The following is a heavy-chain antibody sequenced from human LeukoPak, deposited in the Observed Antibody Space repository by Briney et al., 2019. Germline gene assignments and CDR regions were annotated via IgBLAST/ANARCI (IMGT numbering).Heavy chain of an antibody. CDR1: GFTSSSYA. D-gene: IGHD6-13*01. CDR3: ARDMAAAGTFDY. Sequence: PGGSLRLSCAASGFTSSSYAMHWVRQAPGKGLEWVAVISYDGSNKYYADSVKGRFTISRDNSKNTLYLQMNSLRAEDTAVYYCARDMAAAGTFDYWGQGTLVTVSS. CDR2: ISYDGSNK. J-gene: IGHJ4*02. V-gene: IGHV3-30-3*01.